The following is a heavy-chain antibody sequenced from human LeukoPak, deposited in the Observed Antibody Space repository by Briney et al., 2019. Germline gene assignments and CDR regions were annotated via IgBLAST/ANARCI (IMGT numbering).Heavy chain of an antibody. D-gene: IGHD2-15*01. CDR2: ISAYNGNT. Sequence: ASVKVSCKASGYTFTSYGISWVRQAPGQGLEWMGWISAYNGNTNYAQKLQGRVTMTTDTSTSTAYMELRSLRSDDTAVYYCARLCWEVAATASYYFDYWGQGTLVTVSS. CDR3: ARLCWEVAATASYYFDY. J-gene: IGHJ4*02. CDR1: GYTFTSYG. V-gene: IGHV1-18*01.